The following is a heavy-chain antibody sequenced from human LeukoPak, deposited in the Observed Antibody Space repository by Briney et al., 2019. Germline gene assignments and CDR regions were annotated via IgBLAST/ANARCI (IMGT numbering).Heavy chain of an antibody. CDR3: ARSGSTGYSLDY. CDR2: IDPNSGDT. D-gene: IGHD3-22*01. J-gene: IGHJ4*02. V-gene: IGHV1-2*02. Sequence: GASVKVSCKASGYSFTGYSIHWVRQAPAQGLEWMGCIDPNSGDTKYAQKFQGRVSMPRDTSTRTAYMELSRLRSDDTAVYFCARSGSTGYSLDYWGQGTLVTVSS. CDR1: GYSFTGYS.